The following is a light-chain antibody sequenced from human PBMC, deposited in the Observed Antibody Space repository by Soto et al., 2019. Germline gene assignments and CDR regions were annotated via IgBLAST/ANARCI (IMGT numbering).Light chain of an antibody. Sequence: EVVLTQSPGTLSLSPGERATLSCRASQIVTTSYLAWYQQKPGQAPRVLIYGASSRATGIPDRFSGSRSGTDFTLTISRLEPEDFAVYYCQQYHSPPLTFGGGTKVEIK. CDR3: QQYHSPPLT. CDR2: GAS. J-gene: IGKJ4*01. V-gene: IGKV3-20*01. CDR1: QIVTTSY.